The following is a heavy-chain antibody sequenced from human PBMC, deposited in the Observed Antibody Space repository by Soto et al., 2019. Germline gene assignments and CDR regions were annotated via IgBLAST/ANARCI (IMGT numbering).Heavy chain of an antibody. CDR3: ARSLRGYSGYGRGLGMDV. CDR2: INPSGGST. V-gene: IGHV1-46*01. CDR1: GYTFTSYY. Sequence: ASVKVSCKASGYTFTSYYMHWVRQAPGQGLEWMGIINPSGGSTSYAQKFQGRVTMTRDTSTSTVYMELSSLRSEDAAVYYCARSLRGYSGYGRGLGMDVWGQGTTVTVSS. D-gene: IGHD5-12*01. J-gene: IGHJ6*02.